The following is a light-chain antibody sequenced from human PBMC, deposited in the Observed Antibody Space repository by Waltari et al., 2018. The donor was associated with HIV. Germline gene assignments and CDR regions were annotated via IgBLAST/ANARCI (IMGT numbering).Light chain of an antibody. CDR1: QSISSW. V-gene: IGKV1-5*03. J-gene: IGKJ1*01. CDR3: QQYNSYST. CDR2: NAS. Sequence: DIKMTQSPSTLAASVGDRVTITCRASQSISSWFAWYQQKPGKAPKLLIYNASSLESGVPSRFSGSGSGTEFTLTISSLQPDDFATYYCQQYNSYSTFGQGTKVEIK.